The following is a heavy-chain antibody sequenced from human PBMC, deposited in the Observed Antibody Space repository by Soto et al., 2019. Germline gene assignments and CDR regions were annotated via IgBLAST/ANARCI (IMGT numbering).Heavy chain of an antibody. J-gene: IGHJ5*02. CDR3: ARDLKDYYDSSGYLRGGFEP. Sequence: QVQLVESGGGVVQPGRSLRLSCAASGFTFSSYGIHWVRQAPGKGLEWVAAISYDGSNKYYADSVKGRLTISRENSKNTVYLQMNSLRDEDTAVYYCARDLKDYYDSSGYLRGGFEPWGQGTLVTVSS. V-gene: IGHV3-30*03. CDR1: GFTFSSYG. CDR2: ISYDGSNK. D-gene: IGHD3-22*01.